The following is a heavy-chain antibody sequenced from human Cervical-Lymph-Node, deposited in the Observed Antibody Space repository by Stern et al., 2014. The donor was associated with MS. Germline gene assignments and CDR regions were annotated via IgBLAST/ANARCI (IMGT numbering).Heavy chain of an antibody. D-gene: IGHD3-22*01. CDR3: ATPLTRYDSSGFDY. J-gene: IGHJ4*02. CDR2: FDPEDGET. V-gene: IGHV1-24*01. Sequence: VQLVESGAEVKKPGASVKVSCKVSGYTLTELSMHWVRQAPGKGLEWMGGFDPEDGETIYGQKFQGRVTMTEDTSTDTAYMELSSLRSEDTTVYYCATPLTRYDSSGFDYWGQGTLVTVSS. CDR1: GYTLTELS.